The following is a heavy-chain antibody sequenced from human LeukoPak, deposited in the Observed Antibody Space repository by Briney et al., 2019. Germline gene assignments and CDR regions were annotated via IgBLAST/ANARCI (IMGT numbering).Heavy chain of an antibody. CDR3: AREKSYDFWSGYYRGNWFDP. CDR2: IKQDGSEK. J-gene: IGHJ5*02. CDR1: GFTFSDYG. V-gene: IGHV3-7*01. Sequence: GGSLRLSCAASGFTFSDYGMNWVRQAPGKGLEWVANIKQDGSEKYYVDSVKGRFTISRDNAKNSLYLQMNSLRAEDTAVYYCAREKSYDFWSGYYRGNWFDPWGQGTLVTVSS. D-gene: IGHD3-3*01.